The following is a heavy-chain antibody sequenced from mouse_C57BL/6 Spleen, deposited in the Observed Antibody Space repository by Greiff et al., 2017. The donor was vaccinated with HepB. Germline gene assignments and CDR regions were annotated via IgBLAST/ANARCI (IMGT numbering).Heavy chain of an antibody. J-gene: IGHJ4*01. V-gene: IGHV1-72*01. CDR1: GYTFTSYW. CDR3: ARFDGYYLYYYAMDY. D-gene: IGHD2-3*01. CDR2: IDPNSGGT. Sequence: QVQLQQPGAELVKPGASVKLSCKASGYTFTSYWMHWVKQRPGRGLEWIGRIDPNSGGTKYNEKFKSKATLTVDKPSSTAYMQLSSLTSEDSAVYYCARFDGYYLYYYAMDYWGQGTSVTVPS.